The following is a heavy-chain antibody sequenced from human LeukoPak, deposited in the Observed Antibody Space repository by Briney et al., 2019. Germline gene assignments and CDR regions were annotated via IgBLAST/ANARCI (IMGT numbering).Heavy chain of an antibody. D-gene: IGHD3-10*01. CDR1: GGSISSYY. CDR3: ARSKEDGSGSHGRFDI. V-gene: IGHV4-59*01. J-gene: IGHJ3*02. Sequence: PSETLSLTCTVSGGSISSYYWSWIRQPPGKGLEWIGYIYYSGSTNYNPSLKSRVTISVDTSKNQLSLKLSSVTAADTAVYYCARSKEDGSGSHGRFDIRGQGTMVTVSS. CDR2: IYYSGST.